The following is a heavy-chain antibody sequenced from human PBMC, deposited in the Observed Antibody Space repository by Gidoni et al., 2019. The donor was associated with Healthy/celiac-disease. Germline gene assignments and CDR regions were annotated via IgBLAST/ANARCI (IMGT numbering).Heavy chain of an antibody. J-gene: IGHJ4*02. V-gene: IGHV4-34*01. CDR3: ARGGSVVVPAGDFDY. CDR2: INHSGST. D-gene: IGHD2-2*01. Sequence: QVQLQQWGAGLLKPSATLSLTCAVYGGSFRGYYWSWIRQHPGKGLEWIGEINHSGSTNYNPALKSRVTISVDTSKNQFSLKLSSVTAADTAVYYCARGGSVVVPAGDFDYWGQGTLVTVSS. CDR1: GGSFRGYY.